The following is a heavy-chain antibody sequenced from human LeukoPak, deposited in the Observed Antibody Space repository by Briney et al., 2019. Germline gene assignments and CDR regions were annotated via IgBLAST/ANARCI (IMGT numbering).Heavy chain of an antibody. J-gene: IGHJ4*02. CDR1: GYTFTGYY. CDR3: ARRYDFWSGYPTAFDY. D-gene: IGHD3-3*01. V-gene: IGHV1-2*02. CDR2: INPNTGGT. Sequence: AASVKDSCKASGYTFTGYYMYWVRQAPGQGLEWMGFINPNTGGTIYAQKFQARVTMTGDTSISTAYMELRGLISDDTAVYYCARRYDFWSGYPTAFDYWGQGTLVTVSS.